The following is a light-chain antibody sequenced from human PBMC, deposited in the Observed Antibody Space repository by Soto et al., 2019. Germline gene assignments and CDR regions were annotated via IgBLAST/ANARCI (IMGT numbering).Light chain of an antibody. CDR2: GNS. Sequence: QSVLTQPPSVSGAPGQRVTISCTGSSSNIGAGYDLPWYQQLPGTAPKLLIYGNSNRPSGVPDRFSGSKSGTSASLAITGGQAEDEADYYCQSYDSGLSGSIFGGGTKLTVL. CDR3: QSYDSGLSGSI. V-gene: IGLV1-40*01. J-gene: IGLJ2*01. CDR1: SSNIGAGYD.